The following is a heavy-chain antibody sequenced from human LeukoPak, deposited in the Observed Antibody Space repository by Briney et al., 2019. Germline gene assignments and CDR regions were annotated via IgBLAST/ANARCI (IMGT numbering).Heavy chain of an antibody. Sequence: GGSLRLSCAASGFTFSSYSINWVRQAPGKGLEWVTVISYDGSNKFYADSVKGRFTISRDNSKNTLYLQMNSLRAEDTAVYYCAKDIRSQPTGAFDIWGQGTMVTVSS. CDR3: AKDIRSQPTGAFDI. CDR1: GFTFSSYS. V-gene: IGHV3-30*18. D-gene: IGHD2-21*01. J-gene: IGHJ3*02. CDR2: ISYDGSNK.